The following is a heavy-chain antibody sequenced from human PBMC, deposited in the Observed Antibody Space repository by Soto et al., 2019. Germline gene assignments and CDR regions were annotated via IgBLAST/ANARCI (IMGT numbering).Heavy chain of an antibody. D-gene: IGHD3-9*01. CDR2: IKSKTDGGTT. CDR1: GFTFSNAW. V-gene: IGHV3-15*01. Sequence: GGSLRLSCAASGFTFSNAWMSWVRQAPGKGLEWVGRIKSKTDGGTTDYAAPVKGRFTISRDDSKNTLYLQMNSLKTEDTAVYYCTTVPDYDILTGYYMYYYYYMDVWGKGTTVTVSS. J-gene: IGHJ6*03. CDR3: TTVPDYDILTGYYMYYYYYMDV.